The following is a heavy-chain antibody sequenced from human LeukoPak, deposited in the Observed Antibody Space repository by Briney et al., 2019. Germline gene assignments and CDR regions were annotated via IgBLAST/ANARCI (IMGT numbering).Heavy chain of an antibody. CDR2: IYYIVIT. J-gene: IGHJ2*01. Sequence: PSETLSLTSTVSVGSISSYDWSWIRQPPGQGRDWSGYIYYIVITNYNTSLNTRVTISVDTSKNQFSLKLSSVTAADTAVYSCARDAPLNWNYGLWYFDLCRRGHVVLVSS. CDR1: VGSISSYD. CDR3: ARDAPLNWNYGLWYFDL. V-gene: IGHV4-59*01. D-gene: IGHD1-7*01.